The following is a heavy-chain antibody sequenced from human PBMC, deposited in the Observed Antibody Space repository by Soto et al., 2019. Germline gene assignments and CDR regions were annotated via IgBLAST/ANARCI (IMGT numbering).Heavy chain of an antibody. CDR2: ISYDGSNK. CDR1: GFTFSSYA. CDR3: AREGEGRGGGSMDV. D-gene: IGHD3-16*01. J-gene: IGHJ6*02. Sequence: QVQLVESGGGVVQPGRSLRLSCAASGFTFSSYAMHWVRQAPGKGLEWVAVISYDGSNKYYADSVKGRFTISRDNSKNTLYRQMNGLRAEDTAVYYWAREGEGRGGGSMDVWGQGTTVTVSS. V-gene: IGHV3-30-3*01.